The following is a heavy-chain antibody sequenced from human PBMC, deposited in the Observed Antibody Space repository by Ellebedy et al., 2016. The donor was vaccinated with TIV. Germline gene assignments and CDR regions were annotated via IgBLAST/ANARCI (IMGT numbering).Heavy chain of an antibody. D-gene: IGHD3-22*01. CDR2: LSNNGGST. J-gene: IGHJ4*02. CDR1: GFTFSNYA. CDR3: VKDHDRSGFYYYFDD. Sequence: PGGSLRLSCSASGFTFSNYAMHWVRQAPGKGLEYVSALSNNGGSTYIADSVKGRFTVSRDNSKNTLYLQMSSLSTEDTAVYYCVKDHDRSGFYYYFDDWGQGTLVTVSS. V-gene: IGHV3-64D*06.